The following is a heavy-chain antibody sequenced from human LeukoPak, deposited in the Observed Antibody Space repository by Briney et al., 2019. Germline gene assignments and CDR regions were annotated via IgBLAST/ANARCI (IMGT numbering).Heavy chain of an antibody. CDR2: ISSSSGYI. V-gene: IGHV3-21*06. D-gene: IGHD5-12*01. CDR3: ARDFHPSGYDY. J-gene: IGHJ4*02. Sequence: PGGSLRLSCAASGFTFSSYSMNWVRQAPGKGLEWVSSISSSSGYIYYADSVKGRFTISRDNAKSSLYLQMNSLRAEDTAVYYCARDFHPSGYDYWGQGTLVSVSS. CDR1: GFTFSSYS.